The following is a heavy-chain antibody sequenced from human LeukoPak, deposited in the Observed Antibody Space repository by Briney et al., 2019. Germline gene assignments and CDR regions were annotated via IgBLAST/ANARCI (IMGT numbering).Heavy chain of an antibody. CDR2: TSHDGATK. D-gene: IGHD1-1*01. J-gene: IGHJ4*02. CDR3: ARDDPGGIDS. V-gene: IGHV3-30-3*01. Sequence: GGSLRLSCAASGFTFSSYPMHWVRLAPGKGLEWVAITSHDGATKYYADSVKGRFTISKDNSKNMLYLQMNSLTPEDTAVYYCARDDPGGIDSWGQGTLVTVSS. CDR1: GFTFSSYP.